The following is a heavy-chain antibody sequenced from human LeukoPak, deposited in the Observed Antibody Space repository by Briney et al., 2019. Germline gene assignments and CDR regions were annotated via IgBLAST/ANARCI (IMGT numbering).Heavy chain of an antibody. CDR1: GGSISSYY. Sequence: PSETLSLTCTVSGGSISSYYRSWIRQPPGKGLEWIGYIYTSGSTNYNPSLKSRVTISVDTSKNQVSLKVSSVTAADTAVYYCARAPTKIYYYMDVWGKGTTVTVSS. D-gene: IGHD5-24*01. J-gene: IGHJ6*03. CDR3: ARAPTKIYYYMDV. V-gene: IGHV4-4*09. CDR2: IYTSGST.